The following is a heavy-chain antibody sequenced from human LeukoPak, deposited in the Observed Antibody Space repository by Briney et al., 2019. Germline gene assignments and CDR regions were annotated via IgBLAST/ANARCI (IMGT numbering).Heavy chain of an antibody. J-gene: IGHJ4*02. CDR3: AKDPLEDLEWLFFDY. D-gene: IGHD3-3*01. CDR2: ISGSGGST. CDR1: GFTFSSYS. Sequence: GGSLRLSCAASGFTFSSYSMNWVRQAPGKGLEWVSAISGSGGSTYYADSVKGRFTISRDNSKNTLYLQTNSLRAEDTAVYYCAKDPLEDLEWLFFDYWGQGTLVTVSS. V-gene: IGHV3-23*01.